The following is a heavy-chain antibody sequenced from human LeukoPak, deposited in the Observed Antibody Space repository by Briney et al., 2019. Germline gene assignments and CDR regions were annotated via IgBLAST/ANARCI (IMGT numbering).Heavy chain of an antibody. Sequence: ASVKVSCKASGYTFTGYYMHWVRQAPGQGLEWMGWINPNSGGTNYAQKFQGRVTMTRDTSISTAYMELSRLRSDDTAVYYCARKYDILTDNDNWFDPWGQGTLVIVSS. J-gene: IGHJ5*02. D-gene: IGHD3-9*01. CDR3: ARKYDILTDNDNWFDP. CDR1: GYTFTGYY. CDR2: INPNSGGT. V-gene: IGHV1-2*02.